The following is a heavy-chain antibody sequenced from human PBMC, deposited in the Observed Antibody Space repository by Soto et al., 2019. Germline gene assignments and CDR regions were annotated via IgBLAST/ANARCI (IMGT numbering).Heavy chain of an antibody. Sequence: SETLSLTCAVSGGSISSSNWLSWFLQPRVNGLGLIGEIYHIGSTNGNPSLKSRVSIGVYRSKERFSLKLISVTAAYTAVYYCATGSHLVREGIRHRWFDPWGQGTLVTVSS. CDR3: ATGSHLVREGIRHRWFDP. V-gene: IGHV4-4*02. J-gene: IGHJ5*02. D-gene: IGHD3-10*01. CDR1: GGSISSSNW. CDR2: IYHIGST.